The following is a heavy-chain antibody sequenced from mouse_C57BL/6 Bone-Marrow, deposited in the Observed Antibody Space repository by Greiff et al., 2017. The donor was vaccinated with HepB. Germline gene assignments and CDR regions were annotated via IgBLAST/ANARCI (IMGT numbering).Heavy chain of an antibody. Sequence: QVQLQQPGAELVMPGASVKLSCKASGYTFTSYWMHWVKQRPGQGLEWIGEIDPSDSYTNYNQKFKGKSTLTVDKSSSTAYMQLSSLTSEDSAVYYCARSYDYDLDYWGQGNTRTVSS. CDR2: IDPSDSYT. CDR3: ARSYDYDLDY. V-gene: IGHV1-69*01. CDR1: GYTFTSYW. D-gene: IGHD2-4*01. J-gene: IGHJ2*01.